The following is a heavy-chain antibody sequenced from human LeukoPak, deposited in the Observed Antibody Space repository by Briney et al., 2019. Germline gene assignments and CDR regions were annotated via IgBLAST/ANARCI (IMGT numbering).Heavy chain of an antibody. CDR1: GFTFSDYY. Sequence: GGSLRLSCAASGFTFSDYYMSWIRQAPGKGLEWVAVIWYDGSNKYYADSVKGRFTISRDNSKNTLYLQMNSLRAEDTAVYYCARDSSGWYGEGYYYGMDVWGKGTTVTVSS. D-gene: IGHD6-19*01. V-gene: IGHV3-33*08. CDR3: ARDSSGWYGEGYYYGMDV. CDR2: IWYDGSNK. J-gene: IGHJ6*04.